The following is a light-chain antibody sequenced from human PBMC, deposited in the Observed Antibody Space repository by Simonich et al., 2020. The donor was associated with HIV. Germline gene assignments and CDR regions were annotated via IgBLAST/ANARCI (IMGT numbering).Light chain of an antibody. Sequence: QSALTPPASVSGSSGQSITLSCTGTSSDVSGYKHVSWYQQHPGKAPNVMIYDVSKRPSGVSNRFSGSKSGNTASLTISGRQAEDEGDYYCSSYTSSSTWVFGGGTKLTVL. V-gene: IGLV2-14*01. CDR2: DVS. J-gene: IGLJ3*02. CDR1: SSDVSGYKH. CDR3: SSYTSSSTWV.